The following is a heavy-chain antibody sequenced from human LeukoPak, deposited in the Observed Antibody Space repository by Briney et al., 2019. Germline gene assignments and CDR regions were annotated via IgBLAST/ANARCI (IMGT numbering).Heavy chain of an antibody. CDR1: GFTFSSYA. CDR2: ISGSGGST. Sequence: GGSLRLSCAASGFTFSSYAMSWVRQAPGKGLEWVSGISGSGGSTYYADSVKGRFTISRDNSKNTLYLQMNSLRAEDTAVYYCEYYDSSGYPYWGQGTLVTVSS. V-gene: IGHV3-23*01. D-gene: IGHD3-22*01. J-gene: IGHJ4*02. CDR3: EYYDSSGYPY.